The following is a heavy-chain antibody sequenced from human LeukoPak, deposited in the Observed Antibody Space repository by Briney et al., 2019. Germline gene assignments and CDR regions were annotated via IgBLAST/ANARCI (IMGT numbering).Heavy chain of an antibody. V-gene: IGHV5-51*01. J-gene: IGHJ5*02. CDR2: IYPADSDI. Sequence: GEALKISCKGSGYSINNYWIGWVRQMPGKGLEWMGIIYPADSDIRYSPSFQGQVTISADKSISTAYLQWSSLKASDTAMYYCARQEYCSGGSCYTWFDPWGQGTLVTVSS. D-gene: IGHD2-15*01. CDR1: GYSINNYW. CDR3: ARQEYCSGGSCYTWFDP.